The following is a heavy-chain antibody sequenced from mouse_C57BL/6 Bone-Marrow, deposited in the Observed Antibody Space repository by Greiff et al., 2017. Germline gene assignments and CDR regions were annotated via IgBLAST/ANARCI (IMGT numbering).Heavy chain of an antibody. CDR3: ARHEDVDSSGLYAMDY. CDR1: GYTFTEYT. V-gene: IGHV1-62-2*01. CDR2: FYPGSGSI. D-gene: IGHD3-2*02. J-gene: IGHJ4*01. Sequence: VQLQQSGAELVKPGASVKLSCKASGYTFTEYTIHWVKQRSGQGLEWIGWFYPGSGSIKYNEKFKDKATLTADKSFSTVYMELSRLTSEDSAVYFCARHEDVDSSGLYAMDYWGQGTSVTVSS.